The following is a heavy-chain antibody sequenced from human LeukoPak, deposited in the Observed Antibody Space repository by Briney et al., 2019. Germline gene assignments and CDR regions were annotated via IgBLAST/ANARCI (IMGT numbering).Heavy chain of an antibody. Sequence: SETLSLTCTVSGGSISSSSYYWGWIRQPPGKGLEWIGSIYYSGSTYYNPSLKSRVTISIDTSKSQFSLKLTSLTAADTAIYYCTRNFDYSDSSGYYNWFDPWGQGTLVTVSS. J-gene: IGHJ5*02. CDR3: TRNFDYSDSSGYYNWFDP. D-gene: IGHD3-22*01. CDR1: GGSISSSSYY. V-gene: IGHV4-39*07. CDR2: IYYSGST.